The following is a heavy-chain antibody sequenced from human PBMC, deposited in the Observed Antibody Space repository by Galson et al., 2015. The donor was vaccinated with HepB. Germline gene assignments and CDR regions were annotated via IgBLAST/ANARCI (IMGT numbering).Heavy chain of an antibody. CDR3: ARDGAYGDYGPNYFDY. Sequence: SVKVSCKASGYTFTSYGISWVRQAPGQGLEWMGWISAYNGNTNYAQKLQGRVTMTTDTSTSTAYMELRSLRSDDTAVYYCARDGAYGDYGPNYFDYWGQGTLVTVSS. V-gene: IGHV1-18*04. D-gene: IGHD4-17*01. CDR2: ISAYNGNT. J-gene: IGHJ4*02. CDR1: GYTFTSYG.